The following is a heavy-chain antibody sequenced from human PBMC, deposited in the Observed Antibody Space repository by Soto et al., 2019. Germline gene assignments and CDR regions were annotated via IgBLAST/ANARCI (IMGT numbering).Heavy chain of an antibody. CDR2: INSGSTSV. CDR3: ASSTSPDAY. V-gene: IGHV3-48*01. CDR1: GFTFNSYS. D-gene: IGHD2-2*01. J-gene: IGHJ4*02. Sequence: EVHLLESGGGLVQPGGSLRLSCVASGFTFNSYSMNWVRQAPGKGLEWISYINSGSTSVFYADSVKGRFTISRDNAKNSLYLQMNSLRAEDTAVYYCASSTSPDAYWGQGTLVTVSS.